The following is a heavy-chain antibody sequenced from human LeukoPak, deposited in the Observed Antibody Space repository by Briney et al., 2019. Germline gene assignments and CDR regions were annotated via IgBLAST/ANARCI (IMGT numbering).Heavy chain of an antibody. D-gene: IGHD6-13*01. CDR3: ARASDTGYTRSFGAFDI. CDR2: IIPSLITP. Sequence: SVKVSCKASGGIFSSYAINWVRQAPGQGLEWMGRIIPSLITPKYAQKFQGRVTITADKSTRTVYMELSSLRSEDTAVYYCARASDTGYTRSFGAFDIWGQGTMVTVSS. V-gene: IGHV1-69*04. CDR1: GGIFSSYA. J-gene: IGHJ3*02.